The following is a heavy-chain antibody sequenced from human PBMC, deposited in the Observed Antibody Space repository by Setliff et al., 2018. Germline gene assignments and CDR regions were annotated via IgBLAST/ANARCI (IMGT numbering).Heavy chain of an antibody. V-gene: IGHV4-39*01. CDR3: ARTGTYRYFDY. Sequence: LSLTCTVSGFSINSGTHFWGWIRQPPGKGLEWIGRIHYSGNTYYNASLKSRVIISVDTAQSQFSLSLSSVTAADTAVYYCARTGTYRYFDYWG. CDR1: GFSINSGTHF. D-gene: IGHD1-1*01. J-gene: IGHJ4*01. CDR2: IHYSGNT.